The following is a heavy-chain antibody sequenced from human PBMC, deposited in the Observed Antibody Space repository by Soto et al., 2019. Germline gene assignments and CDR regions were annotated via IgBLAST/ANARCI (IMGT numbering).Heavy chain of an antibody. V-gene: IGHV5-51*01. Sequence: LGESLKISCQGSGFSFTSYWIAWVRQMPGKDLEWMGIIYPADSDTRYSPSFQGPVTMSSDASTSTAYLHWSRLRASGTARYYCARRGKHPNWLQPWGQGTQVTVSP. CDR1: GFSFTSYW. CDR2: IYPADSDT. CDR3: ARRGKHPNWLQP. J-gene: IGHJ5*02. D-gene: IGHD3-16*01.